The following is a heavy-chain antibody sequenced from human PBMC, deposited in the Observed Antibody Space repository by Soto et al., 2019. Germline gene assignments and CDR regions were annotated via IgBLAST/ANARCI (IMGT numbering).Heavy chain of an antibody. CDR2: IYYSGST. CDR1: GGSISSYY. J-gene: IGHJ4*02. CDR3: ARVGPRIAVAGTDYFDY. D-gene: IGHD6-19*01. V-gene: IGHV4-59*01. Sequence: SETLSLTCSVSGGSISSYYWSWIRQPPGKGLEWIGYIYYSGSTNYNPSLKSRVTISVDTSKNQFSLKLSSVTAADTAVYYCARVGPRIAVAGTDYFDYWGQGTLVTVSS.